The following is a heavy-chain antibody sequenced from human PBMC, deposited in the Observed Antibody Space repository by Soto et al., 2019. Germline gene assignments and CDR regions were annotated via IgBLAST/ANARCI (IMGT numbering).Heavy chain of an antibody. CDR3: AREDDSSGYSSPLTDP. V-gene: IGHV1-69*01. CDR2: IIPIFGTA. Sequence: QVQLVQSGAEVKKPGSSVKVSCKASGGTFSSYAISWVRQAPGQGLEWMGGIIPIFGTANYAQKFQGRVTITADESTSTAYMELSGLRSEDTAVYYCAREDDSSGYSSPLTDPWGQGTLVTVSS. CDR1: GGTFSSYA. D-gene: IGHD3-22*01. J-gene: IGHJ5*02.